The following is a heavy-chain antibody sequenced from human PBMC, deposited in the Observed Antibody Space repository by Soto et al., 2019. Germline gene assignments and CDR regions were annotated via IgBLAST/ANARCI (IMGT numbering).Heavy chain of an antibody. V-gene: IGHV3-21*06. CDR3: ARESEDLTSNFDY. J-gene: IGHJ4*02. Sequence: GGSLRLSCAASGFTFTRYSMNWVRQAPGKGLEWVSSISSTTNYIYYGDSMKGRFTISRDNAKNSLYQEMNSLRAEDTAVYYCARESEDLTSNFDYWGQGTLVTVSS. CDR1: GFTFTRYS. CDR2: ISSTTNYI.